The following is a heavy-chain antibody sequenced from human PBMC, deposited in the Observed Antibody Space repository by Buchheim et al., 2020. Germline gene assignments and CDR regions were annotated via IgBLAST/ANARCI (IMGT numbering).Heavy chain of an antibody. CDR3: ARRDSSGYYGGNWFDP. D-gene: IGHD3-22*01. V-gene: IGHV4-59*01. CDR2: IYYSGST. CDR1: GGSISSYY. J-gene: IGHJ5*02. Sequence: QVQLQESGPGLVKPSETLSLTCTVSGGSISSYYWSWIRQPPGKGLEWIGYIYYSGSTNYNPSLKSRVTISVDTSKNQFSLKLSSVTAADTAVYYCARRDSSGYYGGNWFDPWGQGTL.